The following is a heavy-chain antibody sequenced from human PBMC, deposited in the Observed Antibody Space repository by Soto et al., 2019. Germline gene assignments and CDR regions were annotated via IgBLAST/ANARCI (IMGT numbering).Heavy chain of an antibody. J-gene: IGHJ4*02. CDR1: GFIVSRSH. V-gene: IGHV3-53*01. CDR3: VRVTGAERH. CDR2: IYNHGQI. D-gene: IGHD7-27*01. Sequence: EVQLVESGGGLTQPGGSLRLSCVVSGFIVSRSHMMWVGQAPGKGLEGVSVIYNHGQINYVDPVKGRFTIARDNSKNTIYLQMNSLKVEDTAVYYCVRVTGAERHWGQGALVTVSS.